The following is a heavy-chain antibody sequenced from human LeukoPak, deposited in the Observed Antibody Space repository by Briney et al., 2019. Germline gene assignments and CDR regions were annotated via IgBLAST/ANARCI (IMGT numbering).Heavy chain of an antibody. J-gene: IGHJ4*02. D-gene: IGHD3-3*01. Sequence: GGSLRLSCAASGFTFSTYWMSWVRQAPGKGLEWVANIKVDGSEKYYVDSVKGRFTISRDNAENSLYLQMNSLRAEDTAVYYCAKVGFSEMEWLLYSDHWGQGTLVTVSS. CDR3: AKVGFSEMEWLLYSDH. CDR1: GFTFSTYW. V-gene: IGHV3-7*05. CDR2: IKVDGSEK.